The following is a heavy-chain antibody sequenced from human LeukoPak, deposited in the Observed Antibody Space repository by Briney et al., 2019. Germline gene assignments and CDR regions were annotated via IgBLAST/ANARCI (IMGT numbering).Heavy chain of an antibody. CDR1: GGTISSYA. V-gene: IGHV1-69*06. D-gene: IGHD6-13*01. Sequence: SVKVSCKASGGTISSYAISWERQAPGQGLEWMGGIIPIFGTANYAQKFQGRVTITADKSTSTAYMELSSLRSEDTAVYYCARDSVWGQSSSWYHGLDYWGQGTLVTVSS. CDR3: ARDSVWGQSSSWYHGLDY. CDR2: IIPIFGTA. J-gene: IGHJ4*02.